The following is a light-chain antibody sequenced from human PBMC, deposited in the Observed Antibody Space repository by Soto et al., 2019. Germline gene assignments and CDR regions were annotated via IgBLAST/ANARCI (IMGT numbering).Light chain of an antibody. Sequence: EIVLTQSPGTMSLSPGDRATLSCRASQSVSSSYLAWYQQKPGQAPRLLIHGASTRATGFPARFSGSGSGTDFTLTISSLQSEDFAVYYCQQYNNWPWTFGQGTKVDIK. CDR1: QSVSSSY. CDR3: QQYNNWPWT. CDR2: GAS. V-gene: IGKV3-15*01. J-gene: IGKJ1*01.